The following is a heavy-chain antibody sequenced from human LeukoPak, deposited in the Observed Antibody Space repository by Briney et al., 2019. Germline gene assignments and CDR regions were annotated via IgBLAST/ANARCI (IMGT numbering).Heavy chain of an antibody. CDR1: GGSISSSSYY. CDR3: ARVVQYYDILTGYSTDAFDI. V-gene: IGHV4-39*07. Sequence: SETLSLTCTVSGGSISSSSYYWGWIRQPPGKGLEWIGSIYYSGSTYYNPSLKSRVTISVDTSKNQFSLKLSSVTAADTAVYYCARVVQYYDILTGYSTDAFDIWGQGTMVTVSS. CDR2: IYYSGST. D-gene: IGHD3-9*01. J-gene: IGHJ3*02.